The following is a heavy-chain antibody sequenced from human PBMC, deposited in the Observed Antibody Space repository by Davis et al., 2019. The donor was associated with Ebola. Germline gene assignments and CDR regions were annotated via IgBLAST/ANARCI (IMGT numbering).Heavy chain of an antibody. J-gene: IGHJ3*02. V-gene: IGHV5-51*01. CDR1: GYSFTSYW. Sequence: PGGSLRLSCRGSGYSFTSYWIGWVRQLPGKGLEWMGIIYPGDSDTRYSPSFQGQVTISADKSISTAYLQWNSLKASDTAIYYCVRRFGAYDDGFPTDSLDIWGQGTVVTVSS. CDR3: VRRFGAYDDGFPTDSLDI. CDR2: IYPGDSDT. D-gene: IGHD3-16*01.